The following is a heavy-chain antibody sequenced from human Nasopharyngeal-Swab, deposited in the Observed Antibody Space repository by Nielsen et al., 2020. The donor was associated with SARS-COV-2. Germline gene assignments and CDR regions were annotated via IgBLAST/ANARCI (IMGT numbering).Heavy chain of an antibody. CDR3: ARGLSGIVPAPILGLGPYHSYYYMDV. D-gene: IGHD2-2*01. J-gene: IGHJ6*03. V-gene: IGHV4-34*01. CDR1: GGSFSAYY. CDR2: INHSGST. Sequence: SETLSLTCAVYGGSFSAYYWGWIRQPPGKGLEWIAEINHSGSTNYNPSLKSRVTLSVDTSMNQFSLELSSVTAADTAVYYCARGLSGIVPAPILGLGPYHSYYYMDVWGKGTTVTVSS.